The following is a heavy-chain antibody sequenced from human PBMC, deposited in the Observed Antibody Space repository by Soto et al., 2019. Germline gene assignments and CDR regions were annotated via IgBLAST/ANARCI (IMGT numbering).Heavy chain of an antibody. V-gene: IGHV1-8*01. D-gene: IGHD4-17*01. CDR1: GYTFTSYD. CDR2: MNPNSGNT. CDR3: AGGIKYGDYSRWFAP. J-gene: IGHJ5*02. Sequence: QVQLVQSGAEVKKPGASVKVSCKASGYTFTSYDINWVRQATGQGFEYLGWMNPNSGNTGYVKKFQGGAPMTRDTSMRTPSRGLSSLRSEDTAVYYCAGGIKYGDYSRWFAPWGPGTLVTVSS.